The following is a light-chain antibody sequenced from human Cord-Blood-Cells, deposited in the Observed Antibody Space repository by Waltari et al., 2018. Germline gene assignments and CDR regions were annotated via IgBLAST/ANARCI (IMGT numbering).Light chain of an antibody. CDR2: LGS. CDR3: MQALQTPIT. CDR1: QSLLHSNGFNY. Sequence: DIVMTQSPLSLPVTPGETASISFRPSQSLLHSNGFNYLDWYLQKPGQSPQLLIYLGSNRASGVPDRFSGSGSGTDFTLKISRVEAEDVGVYYCMQALQTPITFGQGTRLEIK. V-gene: IGKV2-28*01. J-gene: IGKJ5*01.